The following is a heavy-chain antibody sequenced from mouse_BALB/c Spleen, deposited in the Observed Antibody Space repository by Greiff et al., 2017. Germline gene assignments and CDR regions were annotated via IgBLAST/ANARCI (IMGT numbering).Heavy chain of an antibody. D-gene: IGHD1-1*01. Sequence: VQRVESGAELVRPGTSVKVSCKASGYAFTNYLIEWVKQRPGQGLEWIGVINPGSGGTNYNEKFKGKATLTADKSSSTAYMQLSSLTSDDSAVYFCARYYYGSSYVGAMDYWGQGTSVTVSS. V-gene: IGHV1-54*01. CDR1: GYAFTNYL. CDR3: ARYYYGSSYVGAMDY. J-gene: IGHJ4*01. CDR2: INPGSGGT.